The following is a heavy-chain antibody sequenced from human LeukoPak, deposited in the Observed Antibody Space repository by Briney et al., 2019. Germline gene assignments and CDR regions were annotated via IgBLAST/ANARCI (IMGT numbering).Heavy chain of an antibody. CDR1: GGSISSGSYY. Sequence: SETLSLTCTVSGGSISSGSYYWSWIRQPAGKGLEWIGRIYTSGSTNYNPSLKSRVTISVDTSKNQFSLKLSSVTAADTAVYYCASQIAAAGTSWFDPWGQGTLVTVSS. D-gene: IGHD6-13*01. CDR3: ASQIAAAGTSWFDP. J-gene: IGHJ5*02. V-gene: IGHV4-61*02. CDR2: IYTSGST.